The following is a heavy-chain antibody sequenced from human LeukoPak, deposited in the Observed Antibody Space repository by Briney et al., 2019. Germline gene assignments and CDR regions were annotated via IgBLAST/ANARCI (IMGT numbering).Heavy chain of an antibody. CDR3: ARVQGPADYDFWSGYHYGMDV. V-gene: IGHV4-34*01. CDR2: INHSGST. Sequence: PSETLSLTCAVYGGSFSGYYWSWIRQPPGKGLEWIGEINHSGSTNYNPSLKSRVTISVDKSKNQFSLKLTSVTAADTAVYYCARVQGPADYDFWSGYHYGMDVWGQGTTVTVSS. D-gene: IGHD3-3*01. CDR1: GGSFSGYY. J-gene: IGHJ6*02.